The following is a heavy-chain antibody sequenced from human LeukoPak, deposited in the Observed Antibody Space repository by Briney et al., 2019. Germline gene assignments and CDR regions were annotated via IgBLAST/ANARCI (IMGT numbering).Heavy chain of an antibody. CDR1: GFTFSSYT. Sequence: GGSLRLSCVASGFTFSSYTMNWVRQTPGKGLEWVSSISSGSSYIYYADSVKGRFTISRDNAKKSLYLQMNSLRAEDTAVYYCARDLRRGSNFDYWGQGTLVTVSS. J-gene: IGHJ4*02. V-gene: IGHV3-21*01. D-gene: IGHD4-17*01. CDR3: ARDLRRGSNFDY. CDR2: ISSGSSYI.